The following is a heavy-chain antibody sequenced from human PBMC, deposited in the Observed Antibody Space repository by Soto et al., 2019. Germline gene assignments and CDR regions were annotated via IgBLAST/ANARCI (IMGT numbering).Heavy chain of an antibody. J-gene: IGHJ6*02. D-gene: IGHD5-18*01. V-gene: IGHV1-46*01. CDR1: GYAFTNYY. CDR2: INPIDAST. CDR3: ARKGYTYRKSGLDV. Sequence: QAHLEQSGTEVKNPGASVKVSCKASGYAFTNYYMHWVRQTPGQGLEWVGVINPIDASTRYTQKFQDRVTLTTDTSTITVYLELSSLKSDDTAVYYCARKGYTYRKSGLDVWGQGTTVIVSS.